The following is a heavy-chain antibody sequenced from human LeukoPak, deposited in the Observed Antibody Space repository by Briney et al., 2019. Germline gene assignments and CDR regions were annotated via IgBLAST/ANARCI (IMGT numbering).Heavy chain of an antibody. CDR1: GGSISSYH. D-gene: IGHD5-24*01. Sequence: SETLSLTCTVSGGSISSYHWSWIRQPPGKGLEWIGYIYYSGSTNYNPSLKSRVTISVDTSKNQFSLKLSSVTAADTAVYYCARSRGWLQSHPLGYWGQGTLVTVSS. V-gene: IGHV4-59*01. J-gene: IGHJ4*02. CDR2: IYYSGST. CDR3: ARSRGWLQSHPLGY.